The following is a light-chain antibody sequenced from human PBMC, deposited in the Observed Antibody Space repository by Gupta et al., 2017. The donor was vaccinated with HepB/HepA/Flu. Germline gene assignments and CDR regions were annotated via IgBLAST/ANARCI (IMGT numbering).Light chain of an antibody. J-gene: IGKJ2*01. CDR3: QQYGTSWEHT. CDR2: GAS. V-gene: IGKV3-20*01. Sequence: EIVLTQSPGTLSLSPGERATLSCRASQSVNSNYLVWYQQKPGQAPRLLIYGASSRATGVPDRFSGGGSGTDFALTISRLEPEDFAMYYCQQYGTSWEHTFGQGTKLEIK. CDR1: QSVNSNY.